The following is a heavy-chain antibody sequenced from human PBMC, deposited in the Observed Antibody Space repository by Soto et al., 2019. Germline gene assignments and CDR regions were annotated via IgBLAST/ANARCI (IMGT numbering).Heavy chain of an antibody. D-gene: IGHD3-10*01. J-gene: IGHJ4*02. CDR1: GFSLSTSGVG. V-gene: IGHV2-5*01. CDR2: IYWYDDK. CDR3: ARGGWTTYYSPFFDY. Sequence: QITLKESGPTLVKPTQTLTLTCTFSGFSLSTSGVGVGWIRQPPGKALEWLALIYWYDDKRYSPSLKSRLTITEDTPKTQVVLTLTMFDTVDTDTYYCARGGWTTYYSPFFDYWGQGTLVTVSS.